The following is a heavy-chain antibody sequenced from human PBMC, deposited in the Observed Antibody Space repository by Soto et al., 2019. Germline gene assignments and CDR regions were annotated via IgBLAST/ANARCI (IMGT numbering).Heavy chain of an antibody. CDR2: INHSGST. Sequence: QVQLQQWGAGLLKPSETLSLTCAVYGGSFSGYYWSWIRQPPGKGLEWIGEINHSGSTNYNPSLKSRVTISVDTSKNHFSLKLSSVTAADTAVYYCARGPYGSGSYPLYNGMDVWGQGTTVTVSS. CDR3: ARGPYGSGSYPLYNGMDV. CDR1: GGSFSGYY. V-gene: IGHV4-34*01. D-gene: IGHD3-10*01. J-gene: IGHJ6*02.